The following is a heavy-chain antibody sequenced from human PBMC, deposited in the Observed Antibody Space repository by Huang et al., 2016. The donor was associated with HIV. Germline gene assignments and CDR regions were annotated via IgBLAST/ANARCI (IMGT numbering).Heavy chain of an antibody. D-gene: IGHD1-26*01. CDR1: GFSLHSKGVG. J-gene: IGHJ6*03. Sequence: QITLKESGPTLVKPTETLTLTCSFSGFSLHSKGVGVGWIRQPPGKALEWLAISYWDDDKRDMPSVRNKIIISRDTTKKQVVLTLTNVDRLDTGTYYCAHIGRLGDYYMDVWGKGTTVTVSS. V-gene: IGHV2-5*02. CDR2: SYWDDDK. CDR3: AHIGRLGDYYMDV.